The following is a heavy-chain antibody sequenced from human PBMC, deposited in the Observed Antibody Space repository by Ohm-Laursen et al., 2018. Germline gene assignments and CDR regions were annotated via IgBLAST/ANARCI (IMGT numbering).Heavy chain of an antibody. D-gene: IGHD3-3*01. V-gene: IGHV3-49*03. J-gene: IGHJ4*02. CDR3: TRGGTYYDFWSGYSIIDY. Sequence: SLRLSCAASGFTFGDYAMSWFRQAPGKGLEWVGFIRSKAYGGTTAYAASVKGRFTISRDDSKSIAYLQMNSLKTEDTAVYYCTRGGTYYDFWSGYSIIDYWGQGTLVTVSS. CDR1: GFTFGDYA. CDR2: IRSKAYGGTT.